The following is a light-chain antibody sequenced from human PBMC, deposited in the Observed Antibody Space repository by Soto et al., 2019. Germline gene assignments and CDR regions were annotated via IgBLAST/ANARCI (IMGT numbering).Light chain of an antibody. V-gene: IGKV3-15*01. CDR3: QQYNN. Sequence: EIVMTQSPATLSVSPGERATLSCRASQSVRNNLAWYQQKPGQAPRLLIYGASTRATGIPARFSGSGSGTEFTLTISSLQSEDFAVYYCQQYNNFGGGTKVDIK. CDR1: QSVRNN. J-gene: IGKJ4*01. CDR2: GAS.